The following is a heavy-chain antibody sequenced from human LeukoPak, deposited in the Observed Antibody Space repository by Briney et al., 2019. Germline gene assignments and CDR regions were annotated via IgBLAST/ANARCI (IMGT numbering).Heavy chain of an antibody. J-gene: IGHJ4*02. CDR1: GGSFSGYY. CDR2: INHSGNT. D-gene: IGHD5-18*01. V-gene: IGHV4-34*01. Sequence: SETLSLTCAVYGGSFSGYYWSWIRQPPGKGLEWIGEINHSGNTNYNPSLKSRVTISVDTSKNQFSLKLSSVTAADTAVYYCARGDSYGLLNFDYWGQGTLVTVSS. CDR3: ARGDSYGLLNFDY.